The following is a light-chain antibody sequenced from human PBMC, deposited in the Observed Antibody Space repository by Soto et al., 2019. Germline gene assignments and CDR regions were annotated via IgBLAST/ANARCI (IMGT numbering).Light chain of an antibody. J-gene: IGKJ1*01. V-gene: IGKV3-20*01. CDR2: GAS. CDR3: HQYVTSPWT. CDR1: QTVNGNY. Sequence: EIVLTQSPGTLSLSPGERATLSCRASQTVNGNYLAWFQQKPGQAPRLVIYGASSRATGIPDRFSGSGSGTDFTLTISRLEPEDFAIYYCHQYVTSPWTLGQGTMLEIK.